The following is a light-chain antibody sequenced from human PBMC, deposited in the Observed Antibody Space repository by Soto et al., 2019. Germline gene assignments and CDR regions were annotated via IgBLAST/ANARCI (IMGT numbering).Light chain of an antibody. CDR3: QSYDNSLSVYV. CDR2: GNS. J-gene: IGLJ1*01. Sequence: QSVLTQPPSVSGAPGQRVTISCTGSSSNIGAHYDVHWYQQLPGTAPKLLIYGNSNRPSRVPDRFSGSKSGTSASLAITGLQAEDEADYYCQSYDNSLSVYVFGTGTKVPS. V-gene: IGLV1-40*01. CDR1: SSNIGAHYD.